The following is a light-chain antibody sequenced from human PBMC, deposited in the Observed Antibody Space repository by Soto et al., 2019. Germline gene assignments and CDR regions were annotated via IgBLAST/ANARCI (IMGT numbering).Light chain of an antibody. J-gene: IGLJ3*02. V-gene: IGLV1-44*01. CDR1: SSNIGNNA. CDR2: DNI. Sequence: VVTQPPSASGTPGQRVTISCSGSSSNIGNNAVNWYQQFPGTAPKLLIYDNIQRPSGVPDRFSGSKSGTSASLAISGLQSEDEADYYCAAWGDNLNGWVFGGGTKLTVL. CDR3: AAWGDNLNGWV.